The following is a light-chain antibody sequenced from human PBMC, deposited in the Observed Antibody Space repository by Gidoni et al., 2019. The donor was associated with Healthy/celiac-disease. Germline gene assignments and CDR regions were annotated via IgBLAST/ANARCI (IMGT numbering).Light chain of an antibody. CDR3: QQSYSTPNG. CDR2: AAS. J-gene: IGKJ5*01. CDR1: QSISSY. V-gene: IGKV1-39*01. Sequence: DIQMTKSPSSLSASVGDRVTITCRASQSISSYLNWYQQKPGKAPKLLIYAASSLQSGVPSRFSGSGSGTDFTLTISSLQPEDFATYYCQQSYSTPNGFGQGTRLEIK.